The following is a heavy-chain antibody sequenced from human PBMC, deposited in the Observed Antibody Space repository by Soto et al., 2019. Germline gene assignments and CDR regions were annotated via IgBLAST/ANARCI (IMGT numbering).Heavy chain of an antibody. CDR2: INHSGSA. J-gene: IGHJ6*02. Sequence: SETLSLTCAVYGGSFSGYYWSWIRQPPGKGLEWIGEINHSGSANYNPSLKSRVTISVDTSKNQFSLKLSSVTAADTAVYYCARGGVACTYYYYYYGMDVWGQGTTVTVS. D-gene: IGHD6-19*01. CDR1: GGSFSGYY. V-gene: IGHV4-34*01. CDR3: ARGGVACTYYYYYYGMDV.